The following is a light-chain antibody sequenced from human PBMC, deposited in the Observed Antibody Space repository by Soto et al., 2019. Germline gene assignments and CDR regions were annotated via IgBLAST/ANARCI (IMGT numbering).Light chain of an antibody. CDR1: QSVSSN. Sequence: EIVMTQSPATLSLSPGERATLSCRASQSVSSNLAWYQQKPGQAPRLLIYGASTRATGIPARFSGSGSGTEFTLTINGLQSEDFAVYSCHQYNNWPPTWTFGQGTKVAIK. V-gene: IGKV3-15*01. CDR2: GAS. CDR3: HQYNNWPPTWT. J-gene: IGKJ1*01.